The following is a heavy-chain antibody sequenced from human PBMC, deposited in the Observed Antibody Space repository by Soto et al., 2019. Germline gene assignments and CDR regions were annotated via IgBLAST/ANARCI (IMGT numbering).Heavy chain of an antibody. V-gene: IGHV4-59*01. Sequence: KPSETLSLTCTVSGGSISSYYWSWIRQPPGKGLEWIGYIYYSGSTNYNPSLKSRVTISVDTSKNQFSLKLSSVTAADTAVYYCAREENGSYFYFHHWGQGTLVTVSS. CDR3: AREENGSYFYFHH. J-gene: IGHJ1*01. CDR2: IYYSGST. D-gene: IGHD1-26*01. CDR1: GGSISSYY.